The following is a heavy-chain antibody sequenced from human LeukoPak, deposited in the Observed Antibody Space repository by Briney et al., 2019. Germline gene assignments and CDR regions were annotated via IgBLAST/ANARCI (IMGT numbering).Heavy chain of an antibody. V-gene: IGHV4-59*01. D-gene: IGHD2-2*01. CDR1: GGSISSYY. CDR3: ARYRLIVVVPAAAVFDP. CDR2: IYYSGST. J-gene: IGHJ5*02. Sequence: PSETLSLTCTVSGGSISSYYWSWIRQPPGKGLEWIGYIYYSGSTNYNPSLKSRVTISVDTSKNQFSLKLSSVTAADTAVYYCARYRLIVVVPAAAVFDPWGQGTLVTVSS.